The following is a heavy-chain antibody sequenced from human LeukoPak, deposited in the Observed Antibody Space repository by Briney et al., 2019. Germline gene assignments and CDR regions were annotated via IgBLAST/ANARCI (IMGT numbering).Heavy chain of an antibody. CDR1: GFILSSYA. CDR2: ISSNGGST. V-gene: IGHV3-64*01. CDR3: ARGYCSSTSCAADY. J-gene: IGHJ4*02. D-gene: IGHD2-2*01. Sequence: GGSLRLSCAASGFILSSYAMHWVRQAPGKGLEYVSTISSNGGSTYYANSVKGRFSISRDNSKNTLYLQMGSLRAEDMAVYYCARGYCSSTSCAADYWGQGTLVTVSS.